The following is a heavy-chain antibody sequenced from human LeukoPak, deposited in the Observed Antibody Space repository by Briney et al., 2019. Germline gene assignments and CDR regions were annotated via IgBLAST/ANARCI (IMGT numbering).Heavy chain of an antibody. CDR1: GFTFSSYA. CDR2: ISGSGGST. CDR3: ASAPYYYHGSEEYALWDY. V-gene: IGHV3-23*01. J-gene: IGHJ4*02. Sequence: GGSLRLSCAASGFTFSSYAMSWVRQAPGKGLEWVSAISGSGGSTYYADSVKGRFTISRDNSKNSLYLQMNSLRAEDTAVYYCASAPYYYHGSEEYALWDYWGQGTLVTVSS. D-gene: IGHD3-10*01.